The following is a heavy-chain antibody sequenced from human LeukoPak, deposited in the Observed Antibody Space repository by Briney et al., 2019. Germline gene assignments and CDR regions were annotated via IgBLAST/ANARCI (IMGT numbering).Heavy chain of an antibody. J-gene: IGHJ4*02. CDR2: IWYDGSNK. V-gene: IGHV3-33*01. CDR1: GFTFNSYG. Sequence: GRSLRLSCAASGFTFNSYGIHWVRQAPGKGLEWVAFIWYDGSNKYYADSVKGRFTISRDNSKNTLYLQMNSLRAEDTAVYYCAREGGYGDPGGFDYWGQGTLVTVSS. D-gene: IGHD4-17*01. CDR3: AREGGYGDPGGFDY.